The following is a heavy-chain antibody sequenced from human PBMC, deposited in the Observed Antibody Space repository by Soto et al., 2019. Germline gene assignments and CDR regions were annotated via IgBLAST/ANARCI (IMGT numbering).Heavy chain of an antibody. D-gene: IGHD2-15*01. CDR1: GGSINSGDYY. J-gene: IGHJ4*02. CDR3: AREASIFCSGGSCYLH. V-gene: IGHV4-30-4*01. Sequence: SETLSLTCTVSGGSINSGDYYWSWIRQPPGKGLEWIGYIYYSGSTYYNPSLKSRLTMSVDTSKNQFSLKLSSVTAADTAVYYCAREASIFCSGGSCYLHWGQGTLVTVSS. CDR2: IYYSGST.